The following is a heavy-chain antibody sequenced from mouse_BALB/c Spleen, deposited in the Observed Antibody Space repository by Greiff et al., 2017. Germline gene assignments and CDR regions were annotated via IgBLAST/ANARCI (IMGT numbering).Heavy chain of an antibody. CDR3: ARMITTVAY. CDR2: IDPENGNT. Sequence: VQLQQSGAELVRPGALVKLSCKASGFNINDYYMHWVKQRPEQGLEWIGWIDPENGNTIYDPKFQGKATITADTSSNTAYLQLSSLTSEDTAVYYCARMITTVAYWGQGTLVTVSA. V-gene: IGHV14-1*02. D-gene: IGHD2-4*01. J-gene: IGHJ3*01. CDR1: GFNINDYY.